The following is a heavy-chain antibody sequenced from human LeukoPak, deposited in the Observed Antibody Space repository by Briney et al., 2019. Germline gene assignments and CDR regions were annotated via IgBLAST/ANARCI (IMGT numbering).Heavy chain of an antibody. CDR3: ARGADGVSSNSRGWFDP. V-gene: IGHV3-21*01. D-gene: IGHD2-15*01. Sequence: GGSLRLSCAASGFTFNTYTMNWVRQAPGKGLEWVSSISSGTSYIYYADSVKGRFTISRDNAKNSLYLQMNTLRAEDTAVYSCARGADGVSSNSRGWFDPWGQGTLVTVSS. J-gene: IGHJ5*02. CDR2: ISSGTSYI. CDR1: GFTFNTYT.